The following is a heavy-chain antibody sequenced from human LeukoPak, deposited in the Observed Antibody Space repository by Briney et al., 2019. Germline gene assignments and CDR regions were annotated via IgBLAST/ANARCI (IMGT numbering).Heavy chain of an antibody. J-gene: IGHJ3*01. CDR2: VNHSGST. CDR1: GGSFSGYY. CDR3: ARVRLDGSERYLEAFEN. V-gene: IGHV4-34*01. Sequence: PSETLSLTCAVYGGSFSGYYWSWIRQPPGKGLEWIGEVNHSGSTNYNPSLKSRVTISVDTSKNQFSLKLSSVTAEDTAVYYCARVRLDGSERYLEAFENGGQGTMVTVS. D-gene: IGHD4-17*01.